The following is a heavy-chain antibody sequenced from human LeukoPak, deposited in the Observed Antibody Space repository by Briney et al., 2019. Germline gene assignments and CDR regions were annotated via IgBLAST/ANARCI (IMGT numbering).Heavy chain of an antibody. Sequence: GGSLRLSCAASRFTFSSYEMNWVRQAPGKGLEWVSYISSTGGTIYYADSVKGRFTISRDNAKNSLYLQMNSLRAEDTAVYYCASGGSRGRYVFYFDYWGQGTLVTVSS. CDR3: ASGGSRGRYVFYFDY. V-gene: IGHV3-48*03. J-gene: IGHJ4*02. CDR2: ISSTGGTI. D-gene: IGHD3-16*01. CDR1: RFTFSSYE.